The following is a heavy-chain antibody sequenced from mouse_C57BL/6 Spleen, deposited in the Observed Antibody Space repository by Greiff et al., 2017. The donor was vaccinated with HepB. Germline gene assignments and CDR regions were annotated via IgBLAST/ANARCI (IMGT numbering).Heavy chain of an antibody. CDR1: GYTFTDYE. Sequence: VQLKQSGAELVRPGASVTLSCKASGYTFTDYEMHWVKQTPVHGLEWIGAIDPETGGTAYNQKFKGKAILTADKSSSTAYMELRSLTSEDSAVYYCTRSTVVAPDYFDYWGQGTTLTVSS. J-gene: IGHJ2*01. V-gene: IGHV1-15*01. CDR3: TRSTVVAPDYFDY. D-gene: IGHD1-1*01. CDR2: IDPETGGT.